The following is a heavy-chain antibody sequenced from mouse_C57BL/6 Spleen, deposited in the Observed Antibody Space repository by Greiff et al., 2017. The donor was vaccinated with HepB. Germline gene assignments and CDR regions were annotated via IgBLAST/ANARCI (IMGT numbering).Heavy chain of an antibody. J-gene: IGHJ2*01. D-gene: IGHD1-1*01. V-gene: IGHV1-50*01. CDR2: IDPSDSYT. CDR1: GYTFTSYW. CDR3: ARDTTVNGY. Sequence: QVQLKQPGAELVKPGASVKLSCKASGYTFTSYWMQWVKQRPGQGLEWIGEIDPSDSYTNYNQKFKGKATLTVDTSSSTAYMQLSSLTSEDSAVYYCARDTTVNGYWGQGTTLTVSS.